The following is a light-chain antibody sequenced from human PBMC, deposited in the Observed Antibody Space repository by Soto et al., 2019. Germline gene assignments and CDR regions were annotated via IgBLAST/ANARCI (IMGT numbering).Light chain of an antibody. V-gene: IGKV1-9*01. CDR3: QQRNIASYPIT. J-gene: IGKJ5*01. CDR2: AAS. CDR1: QGISSF. Sequence: IQLTQSPSSLSASIGDRVTITCRASQGISSFLAWYQQKPGKAPKLLIYAASTLQSGIPSRFSGSGSGTDFTLTISSLQPEDFATYYCQQRNIASYPITFGQGTRLEIK.